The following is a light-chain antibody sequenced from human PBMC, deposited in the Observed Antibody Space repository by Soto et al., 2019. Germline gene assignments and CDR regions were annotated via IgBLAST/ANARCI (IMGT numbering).Light chain of an antibody. CDR1: QSVSNNY. J-gene: IGKJ1*01. Sequence: EIVLTQSPGTLSLSPGERATLSCRASQSVSNNYLACYQQKPGQAPRLLIYGASNRATGIPDRFSGSGSGTDFTLTISRLEPEDFAVYYCQHYGTSWWTFGQGTKVDIK. CDR3: QHYGTSWWT. CDR2: GAS. V-gene: IGKV3-20*01.